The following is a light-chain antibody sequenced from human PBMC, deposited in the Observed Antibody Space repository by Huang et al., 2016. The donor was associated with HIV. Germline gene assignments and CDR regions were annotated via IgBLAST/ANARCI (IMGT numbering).Light chain of an antibody. J-gene: IGKJ1*01. CDR2: DAS. Sequence: DIQMTQSPSSLSASVGDRVTITCQASQDISKYLNWYQQKPGKVPKLLIYDASNLEAGVPSRFSVSGSGTDFSFTISSLQPEDIATYYCQQYDNLPRTFGQGTKVEIK. CDR3: QQYDNLPRT. CDR1: QDISKY. V-gene: IGKV1-33*01.